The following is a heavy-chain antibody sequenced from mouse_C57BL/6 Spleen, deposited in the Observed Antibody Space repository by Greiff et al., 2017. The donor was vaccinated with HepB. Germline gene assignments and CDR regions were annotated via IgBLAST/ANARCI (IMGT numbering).Heavy chain of an antibody. CDR2: IHPSDSDT. CDR3: AHTTVVAYYYAMDY. J-gene: IGHJ4*01. V-gene: IGHV1-74*01. CDR1: GYTFTSYW. D-gene: IGHD1-1*01. Sequence: QVQLQQPGAELVKPGASVKVSCKASGYTFTSYWMHWVKQRPGQGLEWIGGIHPSDSDTNYNQKFKGKATLTVDKSSSTAYMQLSSLTSEDSAVYYCAHTTVVAYYYAMDYWGQGTSVTVSS.